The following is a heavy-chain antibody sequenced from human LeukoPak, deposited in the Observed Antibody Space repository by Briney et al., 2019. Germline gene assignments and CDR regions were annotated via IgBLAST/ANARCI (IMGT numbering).Heavy chain of an antibody. D-gene: IGHD3-22*01. Sequence: ASVKVSCKASGYTFTSYYMHWVRQAPGQGLEWMGIINPSGGSTSYAQKFQGRATMTRDMSTSTVYMELSSLRSEDTAVYYCARLDYYDSSSYTVGYFDYWGQGTLVTVSS. V-gene: IGHV1-46*01. CDR2: INPSGGST. CDR1: GYTFTSYY. J-gene: IGHJ4*02. CDR3: ARLDYYDSSSYTVGYFDY.